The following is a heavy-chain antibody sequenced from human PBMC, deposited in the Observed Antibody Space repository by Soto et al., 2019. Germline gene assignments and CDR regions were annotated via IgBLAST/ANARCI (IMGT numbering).Heavy chain of an antibody. Sequence: SETLSLTCTVSGGSISSGDYYWSWIRQPPGKGLEWIGYIYYSGSTYYNPSLKSRVTISVDTSKNQFSLKLSSVTAADTAVYYCARGNLTVTTSSYFDYWGQGTLVTVSS. CDR2: IYYSGST. CDR3: ARGNLTVTTSSYFDY. D-gene: IGHD4-4*01. CDR1: GGSISSGDYY. J-gene: IGHJ4*02. V-gene: IGHV4-30-4*01.